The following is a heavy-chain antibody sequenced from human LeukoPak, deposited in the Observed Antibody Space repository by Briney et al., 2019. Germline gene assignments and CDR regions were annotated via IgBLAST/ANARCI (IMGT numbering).Heavy chain of an antibody. V-gene: IGHV3-30*03. CDR2: ISYDGSNK. CDR1: GFTFSSYG. D-gene: IGHD3-22*01. Sequence: GGSLRLSCAASGFTFSSYGMHWVRQAPGKGLEWVAVISYDGSNKYYADSVKGRFTISRDNSKNTLYLQMNSLRAEDTAVYYCSSGSGYKYFNHWGQGTLVTVSS. J-gene: IGHJ1*01. CDR3: SSGSGYKYFNH.